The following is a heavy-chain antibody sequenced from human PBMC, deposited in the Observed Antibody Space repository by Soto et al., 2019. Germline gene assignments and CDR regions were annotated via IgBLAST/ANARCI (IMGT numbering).Heavy chain of an antibody. CDR2: ISDSGGRT. D-gene: IGHD2-15*01. CDR1: GFTFSNYA. V-gene: IGHV3-23*01. CDR3: VKARHHCSPYSCYTADY. Sequence: GGSLRLSCAASGFTFSNYAMSWVRQAPGKGLEWVSGISDSGGRTNYADSVKGRFTISRDNSKNTVHLQMSSLRAEDTAVYYCVKARHHCSPYSCYTADYWGQGPLVTAPQ. J-gene: IGHJ4*02.